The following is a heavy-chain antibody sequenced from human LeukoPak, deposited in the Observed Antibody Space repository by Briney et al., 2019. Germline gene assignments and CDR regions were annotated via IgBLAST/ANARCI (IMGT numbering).Heavy chain of an antibody. V-gene: IGHV1-2*02. J-gene: IGHJ6*03. CDR3: ARVGPRCSSTSCPYQAKDYYYYYMDV. CDR2: ISPNSGGT. Sequence: PGASVKVSCKASGYTFTGYYLHWVRQAPGQGLEWVGWISPNSGGTNYAQKFQGRVTMTRDTSISTAYMELSRLRSEDTAVYYCARVGPRCSSTSCPYQAKDYYYYYMDVWGKGTTVTVSS. CDR1: GYTFTGYY. D-gene: IGHD2-2*01.